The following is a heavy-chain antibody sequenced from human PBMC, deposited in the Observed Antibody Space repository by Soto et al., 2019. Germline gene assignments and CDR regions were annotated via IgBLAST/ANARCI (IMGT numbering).Heavy chain of an antibody. J-gene: IGHJ6*02. Sequence: GGSLRLSCAASGFTFNTAWMSWVRQAPGKGLEWVSSISSSSSYIYYADSVKGRFTISRDNAKNSLYLQMNSLRAEDTAVYYCARDRSSSWYGMDVWGQGTTVTVSS. CDR1: GFTFNTAW. D-gene: IGHD6-13*01. CDR2: ISSSSSYI. CDR3: ARDRSSSWYGMDV. V-gene: IGHV3-21*01.